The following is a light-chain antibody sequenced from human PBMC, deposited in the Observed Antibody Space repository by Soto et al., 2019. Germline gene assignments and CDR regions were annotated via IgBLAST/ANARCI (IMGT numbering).Light chain of an antibody. V-gene: IGKV1-39*01. CDR2: GAS. CDR3: QQSYKTPYT. Sequence: DIQMTQSPSSLSASVGDRVTITCRASQRISNFLNWFQQKPGKAPKLLIYGASSLQSGVPSGFSGSGSGTDFTLTISSLQPEDSATYYCQQSYKTPYTFGQGTKLEIK. J-gene: IGKJ2*01. CDR1: QRISNF.